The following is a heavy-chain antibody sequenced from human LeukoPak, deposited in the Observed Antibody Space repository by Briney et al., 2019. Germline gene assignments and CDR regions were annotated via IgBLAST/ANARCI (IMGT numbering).Heavy chain of an antibody. J-gene: IGHJ4*02. D-gene: IGHD3-9*01. CDR1: GFTFSSYS. CDR2: ISWSSGSI. CDR3: AKCGTTDYDILTGYYFDY. Sequence: PGGSLRLSCAASGFTFSSYSMNWVRQAPGKGLEWVSGISWSSGSIGYADSVKGRFTISRDNAKNSLYLQMNSLRAEDTALYYCAKCGTTDYDILTGYYFDYWGQGTLVTVSS. V-gene: IGHV3-9*01.